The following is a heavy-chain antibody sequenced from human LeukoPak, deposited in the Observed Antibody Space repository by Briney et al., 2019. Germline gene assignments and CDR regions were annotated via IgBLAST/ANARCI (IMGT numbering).Heavy chain of an antibody. V-gene: IGHV3-30*02. D-gene: IGHD1-7*01. CDR1: GFSLSSYG. CDR2: IRYDGSNE. CDR3: AKDRGRTGSTGGFDY. Sequence: GGSLRLSCAASGFSLSSYGMHWVRQAPGKGLEWVAFIRYDGSNEHYADSVKGRFTISRDNSKNTLYLQMNSLRAEDTAVYHCAKDRGRTGSTGGFDYWGQGTLVTVS. J-gene: IGHJ4*02.